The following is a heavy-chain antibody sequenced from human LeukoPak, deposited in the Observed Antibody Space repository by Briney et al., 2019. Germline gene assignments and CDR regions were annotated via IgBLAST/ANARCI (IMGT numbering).Heavy chain of an antibody. CDR2: IYYSGST. V-gene: IGHV4-59*08. CDR1: DGSISTYY. Sequence: PSETLSLTCAVSDGSISTYYWSWIRQPPGKGLEWIGYIYYSGSTNYNPSLKSRVTISVDTSKNQFSLELTSVTAADTAVYYCARPMVRGVNDAPDIWGQGTMVTVSS. J-gene: IGHJ3*02. CDR3: ARPMVRGVNDAPDI. D-gene: IGHD3-10*01.